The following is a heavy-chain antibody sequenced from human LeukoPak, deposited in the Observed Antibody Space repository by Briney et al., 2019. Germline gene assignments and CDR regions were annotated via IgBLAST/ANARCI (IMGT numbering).Heavy chain of an antibody. CDR2: FDPGSGEI. V-gene: IGHV1-24*01. CDR3: AREFTYSFDSSGYSLGLDH. CDR1: GYSITELS. J-gene: IGHJ5*02. Sequence: GASVKVSCKVSGYSITELSTHWVRQAPGKGLEWMGGFDPGSGEIIYEQKFQGRVTMTRDTSTSTVFMELSSLTSEDTAVYYCAREFTYSFDSSGYSLGLDHWGQGTLVTVSS. D-gene: IGHD3-22*01.